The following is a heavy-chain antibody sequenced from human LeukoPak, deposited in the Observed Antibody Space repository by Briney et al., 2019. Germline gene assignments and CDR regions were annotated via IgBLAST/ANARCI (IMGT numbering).Heavy chain of an antibody. Sequence: PSETLSLTCTVSGAPIRTYYWDWIRQAPGKGLEWIGCISDSGTTYYNPSLESRVTISLDTSKNHFSLKLTSVTAADTAVYFCTKGYYEPFDYWGQGMMVTVSS. CDR1: GAPIRTYY. J-gene: IGHJ4*02. D-gene: IGHD3-22*01. V-gene: IGHV4-59*01. CDR2: ISDSGTT. CDR3: TKGYYEPFDY.